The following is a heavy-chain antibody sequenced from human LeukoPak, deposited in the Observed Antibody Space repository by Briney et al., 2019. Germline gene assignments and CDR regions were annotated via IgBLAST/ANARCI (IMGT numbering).Heavy chain of an antibody. V-gene: IGHV3-23*01. J-gene: IGHJ4*02. Sequence: GGSLRLSCAASGFTFSNYAMSWVRQAPGKGLEWVSTISASGGSTYYADSVKGRFTISRDNSKNTLYLQMNSLRAEDTAVYYCAKDRGALGYCSSGTCYADYWGQGTLVTVSS. D-gene: IGHD2-15*01. CDR1: GFTFSNYA. CDR2: ISASGGST. CDR3: AKDRGALGYCSSGTCYADY.